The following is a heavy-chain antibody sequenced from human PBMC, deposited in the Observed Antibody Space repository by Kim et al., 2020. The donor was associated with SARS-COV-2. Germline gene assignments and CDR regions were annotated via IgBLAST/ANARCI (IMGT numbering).Heavy chain of an antibody. CDR3: ARGHREWLLYTADGYFDL. CDR2: IYYSGST. V-gene: IGHV4-59*01. Sequence: SETLSLTCTVSGGSISSYYWSWIRQPPGKGLEWIGYIYYSGSTNYNPSLKSRVTISIDTSKNQFSLKLSSVTAADTAVYYCARGHREWLLYTADGYFDLWGRGTLVTVSS. D-gene: IGHD3-3*01. CDR1: GGSISSYY. J-gene: IGHJ2*01.